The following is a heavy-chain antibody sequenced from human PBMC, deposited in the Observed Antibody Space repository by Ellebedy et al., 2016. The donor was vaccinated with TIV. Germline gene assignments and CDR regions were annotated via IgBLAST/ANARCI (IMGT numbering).Heavy chain of an antibody. CDR3: AKSLHYSSSSFFDF. J-gene: IGHJ4*02. Sequence: SETLSLXXAVYGGPFSGYYWSWIRQPPGKGLEWIGEINHSGSTSYNTSLKSRVTMSVDTSKNQFSLKLSSVTAADTAVYYCAKSLHYSSSSFFDFWGQGTLVTVSS. D-gene: IGHD6-6*01. CDR2: INHSGST. CDR1: GGPFSGYY. V-gene: IGHV4-34*01.